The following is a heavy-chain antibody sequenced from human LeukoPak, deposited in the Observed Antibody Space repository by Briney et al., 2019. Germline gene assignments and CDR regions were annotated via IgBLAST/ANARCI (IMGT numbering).Heavy chain of an antibody. CDR1: GYSISSGYY. Sequence: SETLSLTCAVSGYSISSGYYWGWIRQPPGKGLEWIGSIYHSGSTYYNPSLKSRVTISVDTSKTQFSVKLSSVTAADTAVYYCARTTDYGDYGVMGYWGQGTLVTVSS. J-gene: IGHJ4*02. CDR3: ARTTDYGDYGVMGY. V-gene: IGHV4-38-2*01. D-gene: IGHD4-17*01. CDR2: IYHSGST.